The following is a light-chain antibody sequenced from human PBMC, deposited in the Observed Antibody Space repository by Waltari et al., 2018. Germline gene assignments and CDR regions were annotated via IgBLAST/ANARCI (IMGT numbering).Light chain of an antibody. J-gene: IGKJ1*01. Sequence: EIMLTQSPGTLSLSPGERATLSCRASQSLSRYLAWYQPKPGQAPRLLIYDASSRATGIPDRFSGSGSGTDFSLTISRLEPEDFAVYYCQKYGSLPATFGQGTKVEIK. CDR1: QSLSRY. V-gene: IGKV3-20*01. CDR3: QKYGSLPAT. CDR2: DAS.